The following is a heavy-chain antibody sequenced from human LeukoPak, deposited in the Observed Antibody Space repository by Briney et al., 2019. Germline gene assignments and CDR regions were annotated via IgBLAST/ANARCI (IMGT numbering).Heavy chain of an antibody. Sequence: SETLSLTCTVSGGSISSYYWSWIRQPPGKRLEWIGYIYYSGSTNYNPSLKSRVTISVDTSKNQFSLKLSSVTAADTAVYYCARVSSGWYWADYWGQGTLVTLSS. CDR1: GGSISSYY. CDR3: ARVSSGWYWADY. CDR2: IYYSGST. D-gene: IGHD6-19*01. J-gene: IGHJ4*02. V-gene: IGHV4-59*01.